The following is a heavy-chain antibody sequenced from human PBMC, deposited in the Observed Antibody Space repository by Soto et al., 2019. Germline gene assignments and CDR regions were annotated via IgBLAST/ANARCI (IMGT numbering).Heavy chain of an antibody. CDR2: IWYDGSNK. Sequence: QVQLVESGGGVVQPGRSLRLSCAASGFTFSSYGMHWVRQAPGKGLEWVAVIWYDGSNKYYADSVKGRFTISRDNSKNTLYLQMNSLRAEDTAVYYCARDLNPYAYSYGYDPYYYYGMDVWGQGTTVTVSS. CDR3: ARDLNPYAYSYGYDPYYYYGMDV. J-gene: IGHJ6*02. CDR1: GFTFSSYG. D-gene: IGHD5-18*01. V-gene: IGHV3-33*01.